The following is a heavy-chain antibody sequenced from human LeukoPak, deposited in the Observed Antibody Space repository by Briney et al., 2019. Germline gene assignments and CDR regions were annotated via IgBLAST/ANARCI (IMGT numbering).Heavy chain of an antibody. CDR2: IYYTGST. V-gene: IGHV4-39*01. J-gene: IGHJ4*02. D-gene: IGHD5-24*01. Sequence: SSETLSLTCTVSGGSISSGNYYWGWIRQPPGKGLEWIATIYYTGSTYYSPSLTSRVTISVDTSKNRFSLNLSSVTAADTAVYYCARGRWDVYNFDYWGQGTLVTVSS. CDR3: ARGRWDVYNFDY. CDR1: GGSISSGNYY.